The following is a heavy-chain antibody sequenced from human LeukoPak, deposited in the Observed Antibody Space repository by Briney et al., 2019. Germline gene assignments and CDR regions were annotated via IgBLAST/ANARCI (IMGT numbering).Heavy chain of an antibody. CDR3: ASPVVVAATPGNYYYMDV. J-gene: IGHJ6*03. CDR2: IIPIFGTA. Sequence: GASVKVSCKASGGTFSSYAISWVRQAPGQGLEWMGRIIPIFGTANYAQKFQGRVTITADKPTSTAYMELSSLRSEDTAVYYCASPVVVAATPGNYYYMDVWGKGTTVTVSS. V-gene: IGHV1-69*06. CDR1: GGTFSSYA. D-gene: IGHD2-15*01.